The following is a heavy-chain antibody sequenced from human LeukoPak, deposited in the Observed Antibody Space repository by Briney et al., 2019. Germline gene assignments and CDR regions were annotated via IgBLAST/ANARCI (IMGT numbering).Heavy chain of an antibody. Sequence: GGSLRLPCAASGFIFSSYAMSWVRQAPGKGLEWVSGISWNSGSIGYADSVKGRFTISRDNAKNSLYLQMNSLRAEDTAVYYCTRGPGYHDSSYLDYWGQGTLVTVSS. CDR2: ISWNSGSI. D-gene: IGHD3-22*01. V-gene: IGHV3-9*01. CDR3: TRGPGYHDSSYLDY. CDR1: GFIFSSYA. J-gene: IGHJ4*02.